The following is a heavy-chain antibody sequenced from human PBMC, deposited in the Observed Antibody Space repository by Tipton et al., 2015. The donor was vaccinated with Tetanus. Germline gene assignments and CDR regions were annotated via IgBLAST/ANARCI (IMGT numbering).Heavy chain of an antibody. J-gene: IGHJ4*02. CDR2: INHRGGT. V-gene: IGHV4-34*01. CDR3: ARANNDYPKKGPFDY. Sequence: TLSLTCGVSGGSFSGFYWSWIRQPPAKGLEWIGEINHRGGTSYNPSLKSRVTISVDTTKNHFSLNMSSVTAADTAVYYCARANNDYPKKGPFDYWGQGARVIVSS. CDR1: GGSFSGFY. D-gene: IGHD5-12*01.